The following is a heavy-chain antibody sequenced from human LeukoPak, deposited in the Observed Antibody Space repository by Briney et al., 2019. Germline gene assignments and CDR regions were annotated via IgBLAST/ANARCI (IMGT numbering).Heavy chain of an antibody. J-gene: IGHJ4*02. CDR3: AKDIVVVVAAYFDY. D-gene: IGHD2-15*01. CDR2: ISGSGGST. V-gene: IGHV3-23*01. CDR1: GFTLSSYA. Sequence: PGGSLRLSCAASGFTLSSYAMSWVRQAPGKGLEWVSAISGSGGSTYYADSVKGRFTISRDNSKNTLYLQMNSLRAEDTAVYYCAKDIVVVVAAYFDYWGQGTLVTVSS.